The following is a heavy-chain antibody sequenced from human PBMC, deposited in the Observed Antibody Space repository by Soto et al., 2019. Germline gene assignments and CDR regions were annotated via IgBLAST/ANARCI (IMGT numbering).Heavy chain of an antibody. J-gene: IGHJ4*02. CDR3: ARGDNRYSSPSSGVGGFDY. CDR2: SSHSGTT. D-gene: IGHD5-12*01. V-gene: IGHV4-59*01. CDR1: GASISSSY. Sequence: SETLSLTCTVSGASISSSYWRWVRQPPGKGLEWSGDSSHSGTTNYNPSLKSRVTISVDTSKNQFSLSLSSLTTADTAVYFCARGDNRYSSPSSGVGGFDYWGKATLVPVSS.